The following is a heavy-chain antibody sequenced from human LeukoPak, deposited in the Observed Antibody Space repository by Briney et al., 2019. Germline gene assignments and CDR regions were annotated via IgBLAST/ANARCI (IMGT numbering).Heavy chain of an antibody. V-gene: IGHV1-2*02. CDR1: GYTFTGYY. D-gene: IGHD6-13*01. CDR3: ARDWFGSSSWSEHFDY. CDR2: INPNSGGT. J-gene: IGHJ4*02. Sequence: ASVKVSCKASGYTFTGYYMHWVRQAPGQGLEWMGWINPNSGGTNYAQKFQGRVTMTRDTSISTAYMELSRLRSDDTAVYYCARDWFGSSSWSEHFDYWGQGTLVTVSS.